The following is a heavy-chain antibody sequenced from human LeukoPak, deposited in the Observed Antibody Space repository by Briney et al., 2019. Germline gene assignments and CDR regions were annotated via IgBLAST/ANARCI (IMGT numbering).Heavy chain of an antibody. CDR2: ISGSGVNT. D-gene: IGHD6-6*01. Sequence: GGSLRLSCAASGVTFSSHTMSWGRQAPGKGLEWVSGISGSGVNTYYANSVKGRFTISREKFMNTLYLQMNSLRAEDTAVYYCARGRGLPVRPPNEGFLDYWGRGTLVTVSS. CDR1: GVTFSSHT. V-gene: IGHV3-23*01. J-gene: IGHJ4*02. CDR3: ARGRGLPVRPPNEGFLDY.